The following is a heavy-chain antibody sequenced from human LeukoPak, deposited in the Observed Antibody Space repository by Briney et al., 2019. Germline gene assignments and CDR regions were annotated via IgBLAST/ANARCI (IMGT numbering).Heavy chain of an antibody. Sequence: GGSLRLSGEAPGFTFSAYPRTWVRQAPGKGLEWVSAISGSGGSTYYADSVKGRFTISRDNSKNTLYLQMNSLRAEDTAVYYCAKEWLRFDYFDYWGQGTLVTVSS. V-gene: IGHV3-23*01. J-gene: IGHJ4*02. CDR1: GFTFSAYP. CDR3: AKEWLRFDYFDY. D-gene: IGHD5-12*01. CDR2: ISGSGGST.